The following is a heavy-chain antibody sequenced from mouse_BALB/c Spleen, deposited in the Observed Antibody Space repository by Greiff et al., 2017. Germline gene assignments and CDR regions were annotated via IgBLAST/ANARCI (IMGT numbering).Heavy chain of an antibody. J-gene: IGHJ4*01. Sequence: DVKLVESGGGLVQPGGSVKLSCAASGFTFSSYTMSWVRQSPGKRLEWVAYISNGGGSTYYPDTVKGRFTISRDNAKNTLYLQMSSLKSEDTAMYYCSRQSNLLAMDYWGQGTSVTVSS. V-gene: IGHV5-12-2*01. CDR3: SRQSNLLAMDY. D-gene: IGHD2-5*01. CDR1: GFTFSSYT. CDR2: ISNGGGST.